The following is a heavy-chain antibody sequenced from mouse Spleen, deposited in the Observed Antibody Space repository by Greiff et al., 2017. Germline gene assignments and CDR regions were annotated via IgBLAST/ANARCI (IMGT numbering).Heavy chain of an antibody. J-gene: IGHJ1*01. Sequence: EVQLQESGPGLVKPSQSLSLTCTVPGYSITSDYAWNWIRQFPGNKLEWMGYISYSGSTSYNPSLKSRISITRDTSKNQFFLQLNSVTTEDTATYYCAREDYYGYDGGYFDVWGAGTTVTVSS. CDR2: ISYSGST. CDR3: AREDYYGYDGGYFDV. CDR1: GYSITSDYA. D-gene: IGHD2-2*01. V-gene: IGHV3-2*02.